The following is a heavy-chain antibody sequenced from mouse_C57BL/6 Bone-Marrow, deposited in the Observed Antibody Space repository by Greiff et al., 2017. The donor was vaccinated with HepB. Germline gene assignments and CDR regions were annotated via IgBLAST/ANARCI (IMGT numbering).Heavy chain of an antibody. CDR2: ILPSIGRT. J-gene: IGHJ4*01. CDR1: DSEVIPIAY. V-gene: IGHV15-2*01. D-gene: IGHD1-1*01. CDR3: ARGGNYYGSPAMDY. Sequence: SGSELRRPGSSVKLSCKDSDSEVIPIAYMCGVRQKPGHGFEWIGGILPSIGRTSDGEKLEDKATLDADTLSTTAYLELNSLTSEDSAIYYCARGGNYYGSPAMDYCGQGTSVTVSA.